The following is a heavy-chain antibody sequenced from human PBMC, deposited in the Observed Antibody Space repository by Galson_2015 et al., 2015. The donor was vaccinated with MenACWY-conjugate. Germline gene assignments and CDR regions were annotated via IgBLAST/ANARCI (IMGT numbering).Heavy chain of an antibody. V-gene: IGHV4-59*01. Sequence: LSLTCSVSADSMNPYWWTWIRQPPGKGLEWIGHVNSMGTTHYSPSLRSRVTISIDTSKNQFSLRLTSVTAADTAAYFCAREGETVMADKPNYHYYYGMDAWGQGTTVIVS. D-gene: IGHD3-16*01. CDR1: ADSMNPYW. J-gene: IGHJ6*02. CDR3: AREGETVMADKPNYHYYYGMDA. CDR2: VNSMGTT.